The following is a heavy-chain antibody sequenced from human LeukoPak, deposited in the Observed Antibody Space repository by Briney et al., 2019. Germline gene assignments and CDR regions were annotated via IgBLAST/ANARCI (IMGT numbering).Heavy chain of an antibody. CDR2: IRYDGSNK. J-gene: IGHJ3*02. V-gene: IGHV3-30*02. Sequence: GGSLRLSCVVSGFTLSSYGMHWVRQAPGKGLEWVAFIRYDGSNKYYGDSVKGRFTISRDNSKNTLYLQMNSLRAEDTAVYYCAKDRNSFWSGYHPYDTFDIWGQGTMVTVSS. CDR3: AKDRNSFWSGYHPYDTFDI. CDR1: GFTLSSYG. D-gene: IGHD3-3*01.